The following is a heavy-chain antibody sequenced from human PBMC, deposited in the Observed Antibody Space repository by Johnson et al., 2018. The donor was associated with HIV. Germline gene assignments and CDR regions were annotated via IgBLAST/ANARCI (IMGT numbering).Heavy chain of an antibody. Sequence: VQLVESGGGVVQPGRSLRVSCAASGFTFSSYAMSWVRQRPGKGLEWVSGTNFNGANTGYADSVRGRFTISRDDAKKSLYLQMNSLRAEDTALYYCARGGWELPGREAFDFWGQGTMVTVSS. D-gene: IGHD1-26*01. CDR3: ARGGWELPGREAFDF. J-gene: IGHJ3*01. V-gene: IGHV3-20*04. CDR2: TNFNGANT. CDR1: GFTFSSYA.